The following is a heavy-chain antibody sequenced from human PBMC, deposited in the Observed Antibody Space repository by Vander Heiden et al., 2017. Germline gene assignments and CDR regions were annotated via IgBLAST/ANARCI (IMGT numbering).Heavy chain of an antibody. J-gene: IGHJ4*02. D-gene: IGHD6-13*01. CDR2: IWYDGSNK. Sequence: QLVESGGGVVQPGWCLRLPCAASGFTFRSYGMHWVPQAPGKGLEWVAVIWYDGSNKYYADSVKGRFTISRDNSKNTLYLQMNSLRAEDTAVYYCARESSAYSSSWYLDYWGQGTLVTVSS. CDR1: GFTFRSYG. V-gene: IGHV3-33*01. CDR3: ARESSAYSSSWYLDY.